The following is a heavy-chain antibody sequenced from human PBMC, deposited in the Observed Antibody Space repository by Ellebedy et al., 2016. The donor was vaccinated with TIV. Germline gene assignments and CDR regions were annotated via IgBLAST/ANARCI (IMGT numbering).Heavy chain of an antibody. D-gene: IGHD2-15*01. J-gene: IGHJ4*02. CDR1: GVTFNSYS. CDR2: ITSSSRTK. CDR3: ATTPGYRDF. Sequence: GESLKISCAASGVTFNSYSMNWVRQTPGKGLEWIGYITSSSRTKYYADSVKGRFTISRDNANNSLYLQMNSLRDEDSAVYYCATTPGYRDFWGQGTLVTVSS. V-gene: IGHV3-48*02.